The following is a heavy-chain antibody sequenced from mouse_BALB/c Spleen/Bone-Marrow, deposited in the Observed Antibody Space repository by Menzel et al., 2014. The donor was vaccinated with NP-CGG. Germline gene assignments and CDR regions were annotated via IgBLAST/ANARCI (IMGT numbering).Heavy chain of an antibody. CDR2: INPDSSTI. CDR1: GFDFSRYW. V-gene: IGHV4-1*02. D-gene: IGHD1-2*01. CDR3: ARLHYYGSFAY. Sequence: EVQLQQSGGGLVQPGGSLKLSRAASGFDFSRYWMSWVRQAPGKGLEWIGEINPDSSTINYTPSLKDKFIISRDNAKNTLYLQMSKVRSEDTALYYCARLHYYGSFAYWVQGTLVTVSA. J-gene: IGHJ3*01.